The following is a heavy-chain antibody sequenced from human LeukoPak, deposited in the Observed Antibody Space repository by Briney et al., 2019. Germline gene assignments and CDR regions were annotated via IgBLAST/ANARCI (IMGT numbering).Heavy chain of an antibody. CDR1: GYTFTSYD. CDR2: MNPNSGNT. J-gene: IGHJ4*02. Sequence: GASVKVSCKASGYTFTSYDINWVRQATGQGLEWMGWMNPNSGNTGYAQKFQGRVTITRNTSISTAYMELSSLRSEDTAVYYCARGPPLYYYDSSGYLDYWGQGTLVTVSS. V-gene: IGHV1-8*03. D-gene: IGHD3-22*01. CDR3: ARGPPLYYYDSSGYLDY.